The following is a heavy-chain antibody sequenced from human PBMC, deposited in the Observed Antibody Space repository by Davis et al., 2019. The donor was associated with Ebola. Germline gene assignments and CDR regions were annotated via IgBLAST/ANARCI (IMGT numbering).Heavy chain of an antibody. CDR1: GYTFTSYG. J-gene: IGHJ6*02. CDR2: ISAYNGNT. Sequence: ASVKVSCKASGYTFTSYGISWVRQAPGQGLEWMGWISAYNGNTNYAQKLQVRVTMTSDTSTSTAYMELRSLRSDDTAVYYCARDWRVVVPATNYYYYGMDVWGQGTTVTVSS. CDR3: ARDWRVVVPATNYYYYGMDV. V-gene: IGHV1-18*01. D-gene: IGHD2-2*01.